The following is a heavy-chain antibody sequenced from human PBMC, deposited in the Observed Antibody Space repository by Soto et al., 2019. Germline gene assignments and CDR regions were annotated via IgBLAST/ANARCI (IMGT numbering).Heavy chain of an antibody. D-gene: IGHD6-13*01. Sequence: QVQLQESGPGLVKPSQTLSLTCSVSGGSITSGGFYWSWVRQHPEKGLEWIAYIFHSGSTDYNPSLKSRIIISADTSKNQFSLKLTSVTAADTAVYYCVRGGIAGNWFDPWCQGTLVTVSS. J-gene: IGHJ5*02. V-gene: IGHV4-31*03. CDR3: VRGGIAGNWFDP. CDR1: GGSITSGGFY. CDR2: IFHSGST.